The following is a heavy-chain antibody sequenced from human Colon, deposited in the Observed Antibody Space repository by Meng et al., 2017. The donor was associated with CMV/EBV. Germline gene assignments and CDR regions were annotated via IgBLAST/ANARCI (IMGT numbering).Heavy chain of an antibody. V-gene: IGHV3-30*03. CDR2: ISHDGSKE. D-gene: IGHD3-3*01. Sequence: GESLKISCAASGFTLSRYTMHWVRQAPGKGLEWVAVISHDGSKEYFADSVKGRFTVSRDNSKNTVYMQMNNLRIEDTAVYYCARVEGFLEWQNSRAQPYDIWGQGTMVTVSS. CDR3: ARVEGFLEWQNSRAQPYDI. CDR1: GFTLSRYT. J-gene: IGHJ3*02.